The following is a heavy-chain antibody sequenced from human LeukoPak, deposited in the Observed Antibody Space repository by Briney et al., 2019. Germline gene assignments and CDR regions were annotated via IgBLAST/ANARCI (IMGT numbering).Heavy chain of an antibody. CDR1: GFTFSSYA. CDR3: ASVLSSWYDY. Sequence: GGSLRLSCAASGFTFSSYAMSWVRQAPGKGLEWVSAISGSGGSTYYADSVKGRFTISRDNAKNSLYLQMNSLRDEDTAVYYCASVLSSWYDYWGQGTLVTVSS. J-gene: IGHJ4*02. CDR2: ISGSGGST. V-gene: IGHV3-23*01. D-gene: IGHD6-13*01.